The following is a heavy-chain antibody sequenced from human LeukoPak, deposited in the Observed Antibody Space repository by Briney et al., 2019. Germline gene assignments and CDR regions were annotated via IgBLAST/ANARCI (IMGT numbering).Heavy chain of an antibody. V-gene: IGHV1-46*01. CDR2: INPSGGST. D-gene: IGHD1-26*01. CDR3: ARDPRPYSGSYSDC. CDR1: GYTFTSSY. Sequence: ASVKVSCKASGYTFTSSYMHWVRQAPGQGLEWTGVINPSGGSTSYAQKFQGRVTLTRDTSTSTVYMELSSLRSEDAAVYYCARDPRPYSGSYSDCWGQGTLVTVSS. J-gene: IGHJ4*02.